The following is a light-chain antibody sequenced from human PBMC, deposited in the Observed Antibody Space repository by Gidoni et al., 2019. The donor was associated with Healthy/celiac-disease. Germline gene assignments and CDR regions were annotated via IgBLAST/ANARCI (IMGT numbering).Light chain of an antibody. CDR2: AAC. Sequence: IVLTQSPAPLSLSPGERATLSCRDSQSASSYLAWYQQKPGQAPRLLICAACSRATGIAARFSGGGSGTDITLTISSLEPEDFAVYYCQQRSNWPSFGGXTKVEIK. J-gene: IGKJ4*01. V-gene: IGKV3-11*01. CDR3: QQRSNWPS. CDR1: QSASSY.